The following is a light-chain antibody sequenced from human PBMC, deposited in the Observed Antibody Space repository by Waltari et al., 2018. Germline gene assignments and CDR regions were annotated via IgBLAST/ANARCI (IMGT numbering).Light chain of an antibody. CDR2: QDS. CDR3: QAWDSSTVV. V-gene: IGLV3-1*01. Sequence: SYELTHPPSVSVSPGQTASITCSGDNSGAKYACWYQQKPGQSPVLVIYQDSKRPSGIPERFSGSNSGNTATLTISGTQAMDEADYYCQAWDSSTVVFGGGTKLTVL. CDR1: NSGAKY. J-gene: IGLJ2*01.